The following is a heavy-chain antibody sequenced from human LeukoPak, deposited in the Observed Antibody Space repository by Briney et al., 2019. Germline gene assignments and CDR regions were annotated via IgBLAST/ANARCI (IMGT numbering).Heavy chain of an antibody. J-gene: IGHJ3*02. CDR1: GGSISSGGYS. CDR3: ARHDPIVGTPDAFDI. D-gene: IGHD1-26*01. Sequence: SQTLALTCAVSGGSISSGGYSWSWIRQPPGKGLEWIGYIYHSGSTYYNPSLKSRVTISVDRSKNQFSLKLSSVTAADTAVYYCARHDPIVGTPDAFDIWGQGTMVTVSS. CDR2: IYHSGST. V-gene: IGHV4-30-2*01.